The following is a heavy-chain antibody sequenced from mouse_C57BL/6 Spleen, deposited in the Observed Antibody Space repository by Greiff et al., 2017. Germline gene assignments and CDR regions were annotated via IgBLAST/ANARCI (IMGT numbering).Heavy chain of an antibody. D-gene: IGHD1-3*01. Sequence: ESGPGLVKPSQSLSLTCSVTGYSITSGYYWNWIRQFPGNKLEWMGYISYDGSNNYNPSLKNRISITRDTSKNQFFLKLNSVTTEDTATYDCASAPSSSYWYFDVWGTGTTVTVSS. V-gene: IGHV3-6*01. CDR1: GYSITSGYY. CDR3: ASAPSSSYWYFDV. J-gene: IGHJ1*03. CDR2: ISYDGSN.